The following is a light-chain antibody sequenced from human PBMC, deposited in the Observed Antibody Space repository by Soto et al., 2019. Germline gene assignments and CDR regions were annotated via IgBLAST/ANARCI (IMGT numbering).Light chain of an antibody. CDR1: QSVSSSY. CDR2: GAS. Sequence: EIVLTQSPGTLSLSPGERATLSCRASQSVSSSYLAWYQHKPGQAPRLLIYGASSSDAGIPDRFSGSGSGRDFTLTISRLEPEDFAVYYCQQSGSSTGTFGQGTRVEIK. CDR3: QQSGSSTGT. J-gene: IGKJ1*01. V-gene: IGKV3-20*01.